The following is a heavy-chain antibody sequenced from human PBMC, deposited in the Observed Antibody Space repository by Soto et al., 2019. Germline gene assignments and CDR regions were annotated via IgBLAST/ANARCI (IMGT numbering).Heavy chain of an antibody. J-gene: IGHJ4*02. V-gene: IGHV4-59*01. CDR3: ARVGAARKLDY. D-gene: IGHD6-6*01. Sequence: PSETLSLTCTVSGGSISSYCWSWIRKPPGKGLEWIGYIYYSGSTNYNPSLKSRVTISVDTSKNQFSLKLSSVTAADTAVYYCARVGAARKLDYWGQGTLVTVSS. CDR2: IYYSGST. CDR1: GGSISSYC.